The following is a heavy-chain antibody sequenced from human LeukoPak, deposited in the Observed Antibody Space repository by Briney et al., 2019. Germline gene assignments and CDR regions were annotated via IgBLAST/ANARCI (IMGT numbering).Heavy chain of an antibody. Sequence: PGGSLRLSCAASGFTFSSYEMNWVRQAPGKGLEWVAVIWFDGSDKYYADSVKGRFTISRDNSKNTLYLQMSSLRAEDTALYYCAKGKGQNWDPFDYWGQGTLVTVSS. CDR1: GFTFSSYE. J-gene: IGHJ4*02. D-gene: IGHD7-27*01. CDR2: IWFDGSDK. V-gene: IGHV3-33*06. CDR3: AKGKGQNWDPFDY.